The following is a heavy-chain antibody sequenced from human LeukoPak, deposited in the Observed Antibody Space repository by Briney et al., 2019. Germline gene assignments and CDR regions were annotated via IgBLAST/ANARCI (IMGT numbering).Heavy chain of an antibody. J-gene: IGHJ6*02. CDR3: AGGYYGPGGDRDYGMDV. D-gene: IGHD3-10*01. V-gene: IGHV1-69*13. CDR2: IIPIFGTA. CDR1: GGTFSSYA. Sequence: GASVKVSCKASGGTFSSYAISWVRQAPGQGLEWMGGIIPIFGTANYAQKFQGRVTITADESTSTAYMELSSLRSEDTAVYYCAGGYYGPGGDRDYGMDVWGQGTTVTVSS.